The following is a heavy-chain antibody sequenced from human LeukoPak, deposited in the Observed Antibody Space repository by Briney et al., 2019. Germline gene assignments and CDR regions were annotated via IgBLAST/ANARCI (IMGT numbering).Heavy chain of an antibody. CDR3: ARRIVWVAAGTSYFDY. J-gene: IGHJ4*02. V-gene: IGHV4-59*01. D-gene: IGHD6-13*01. CDR2: IYYSGST. CDR1: GGSISSYY. Sequence: SETLSLTCTVSGGSISSYYWSWIRQPPGKGLEWIGYIYYSGSTNYNPSLKSRVTISVDTSKNQFSLKLSSVTAADTAVYYCARRIVWVAAGTSYFDYWGQGTLVTVSS.